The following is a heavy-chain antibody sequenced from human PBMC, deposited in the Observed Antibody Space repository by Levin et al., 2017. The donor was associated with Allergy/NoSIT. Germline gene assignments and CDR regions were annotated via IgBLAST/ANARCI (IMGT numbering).Heavy chain of an antibody. CDR1: GGSISSSSYY. Sequence: PSETLSLTCTVSGGSISSSSYYWGWIRQPPGKGLEWIGSIYYSGSTYYNPSLKSRVTISVDTSKNQFSLKLSSVTAADTAVYYCARENGSSWYSFARDWYFDLWGRGTLVTVSS. V-gene: IGHV4-39*07. CDR3: ARENGSSWYSFARDWYFDL. CDR2: IYYSGST. J-gene: IGHJ2*01. D-gene: IGHD6-13*01.